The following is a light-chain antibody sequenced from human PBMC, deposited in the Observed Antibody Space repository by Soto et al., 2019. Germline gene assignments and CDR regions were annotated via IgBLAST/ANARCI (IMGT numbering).Light chain of an antibody. J-gene: IGLJ2*01. CDR3: SSYTSSSTLGV. Sequence: QLVLTQPASVSGSPGQSITISCTGTSSDVGGYNYVSWYQQHPGKAPKLMIYEVSTRPSGVSNRFSGSKSGNTASLTISGLQAEDEADYYCSSYTSSSTLGVFGGGTKVTVL. CDR2: EVS. V-gene: IGLV2-14*01. CDR1: SSDVGGYNY.